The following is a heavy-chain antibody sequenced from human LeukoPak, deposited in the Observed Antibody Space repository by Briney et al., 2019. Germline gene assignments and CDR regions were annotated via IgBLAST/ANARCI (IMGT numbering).Heavy chain of an antibody. CDR1: GFTFSTYW. D-gene: IGHD3-10*01. CDR3: ARDYAGSPDY. Sequence: GGSLRLSCTASGFTFSTYWINWVRQGPGKGLVWVALINGDGSTTTHADSVKGRFTISRDNAKNTAYLQMNSLRDEDTAVYYCARDYAGSPDYWGQGTLVTVSA. CDR2: INGDGSTT. J-gene: IGHJ4*02. V-gene: IGHV3-74*03.